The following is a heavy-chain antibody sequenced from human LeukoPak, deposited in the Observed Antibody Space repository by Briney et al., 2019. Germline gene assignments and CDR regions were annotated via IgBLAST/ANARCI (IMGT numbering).Heavy chain of an antibody. J-gene: IGHJ3*02. D-gene: IGHD6-19*01. Sequence: PSQTLSLTCTVSGGSISSGGYYWSWIRQHPGKGLEWIGYIYYSGSTYYNPSLKSRDTISVDTSRDQFSLKLNSVTAADTAVYYCASAGLVRGAFDIWGQGTMVTVSS. CDR1: GGSISSGGYY. CDR3: ASAGLVRGAFDI. CDR2: IYYSGST. V-gene: IGHV4-31*03.